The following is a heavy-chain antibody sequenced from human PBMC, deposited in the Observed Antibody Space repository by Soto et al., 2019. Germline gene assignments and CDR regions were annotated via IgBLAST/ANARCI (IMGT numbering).Heavy chain of an antibody. CDR3: AMVDNYVTPTPQDV. CDR2: ISPYSGNR. V-gene: IGHV1-18*01. Sequence: QVQLVQSGAEVRKPGSSVKVSCKAPGYIFVNYGIAWVRQAPGQGLEWMGWISPYSGNRHDASKVQGRRTMTTDTPTSTAYMDLGSLTSDDTAVYYCAMVDNYVTPTPQDVWGQGTTVTVSS. J-gene: IGHJ6*02. CDR1: GYIFVNYG. D-gene: IGHD3-16*01.